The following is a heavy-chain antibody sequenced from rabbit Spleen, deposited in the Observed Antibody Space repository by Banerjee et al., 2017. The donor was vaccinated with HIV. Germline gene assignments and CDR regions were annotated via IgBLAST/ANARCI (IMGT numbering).Heavy chain of an antibody. Sequence: QSLEESGGDLVKPGASLTLTCTASGFSLSSGYDMCWVRQAPGKGLEWIACIYTGNSKTYYASWAKGRFTISKTSSTTVTLQMTGLTVADTATYFCARDAGRGDYIDGVFNLWGPGTLVTVS. J-gene: IGHJ4*01. CDR3: ARDAGRGDYIDGVFNL. CDR2: IYTGNSKT. D-gene: IGHD8-1*01. CDR1: GFSLSSGYD. V-gene: IGHV1S40*01.